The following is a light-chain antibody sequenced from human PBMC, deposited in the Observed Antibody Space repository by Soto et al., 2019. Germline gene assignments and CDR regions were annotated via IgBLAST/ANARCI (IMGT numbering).Light chain of an antibody. V-gene: IGKV1-9*01. CDR1: QGISSY. J-gene: IGKJ4*01. Sequence: DIRLTQSPSFLSASVGDRVTITCRASQGISSYLAWYQQKPGKAPNLLIYAASTLQSGVPSRFSGSGSGTEFPLTISSLQPEDFATYYCQQLIGYHRTFGGGTKVEIK. CDR2: AAS. CDR3: QQLIGYHRT.